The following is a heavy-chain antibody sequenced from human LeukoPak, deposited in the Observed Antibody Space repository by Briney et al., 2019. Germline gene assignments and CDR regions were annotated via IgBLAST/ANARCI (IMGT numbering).Heavy chain of an antibody. J-gene: IGHJ4*02. V-gene: IGHV3-7*01. CDR3: ARARGGYDLDY. CDR1: GFTLSSYW. Sequence: GGSLRLSCAAWGFTLSSYWVSGVREARGRGGEGGANIKQDGGEKYYVESVKGRFTISRDNVKNSLYLQMNSLRVEDTAVYYCARARGGYDLDYWGQGTLVTVSS. D-gene: IGHD5-12*01. CDR2: IKQDGGEK.